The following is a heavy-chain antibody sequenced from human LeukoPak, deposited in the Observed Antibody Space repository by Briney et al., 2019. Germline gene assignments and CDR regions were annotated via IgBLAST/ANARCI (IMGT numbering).Heavy chain of an antibody. Sequence: SETLSLTCAVYGGSFSGYYCSWIRQPPGKGLEWIGEINHSGSTNYNPSLKSRVTISVDTSKNQFSLKLSSVTAADTAVYYCARSSGYGDHVGYFDYWGQGTLVTVSS. V-gene: IGHV4-34*01. J-gene: IGHJ4*02. CDR1: GGSFSGYY. D-gene: IGHD4-17*01. CDR3: ARSSGYGDHVGYFDY. CDR2: INHSGST.